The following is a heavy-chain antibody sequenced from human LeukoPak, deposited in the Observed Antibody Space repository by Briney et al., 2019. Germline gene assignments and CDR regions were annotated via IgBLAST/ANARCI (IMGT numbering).Heavy chain of an antibody. D-gene: IGHD3-10*01. CDR2: IYYSGST. V-gene: IGHV4-31*03. CDR1: GGSISSGGYY. Sequence: PSETLSLTCTVSGGSISSGGYYWSWIRQHPGKGLEWIGYIYYSGSTYYNPSLKSRVTISVDTSKNQFSLKLSSVTAADTAVYYCARGQLWFGELLYSQFYGMDAWGQGTTVTVSS. J-gene: IGHJ6*02. CDR3: ARGQLWFGELLYSQFYGMDA.